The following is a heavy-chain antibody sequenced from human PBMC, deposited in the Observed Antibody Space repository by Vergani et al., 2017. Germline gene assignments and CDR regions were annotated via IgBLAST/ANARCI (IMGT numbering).Heavy chain of an antibody. Sequence: QVQLQESGPGLVKPSQTLSLTCTVSGGSISSGSYYWSWIRQPAGQGLEWIGRIYTSGSTNYNPSLKSRVTISVDTSKNQFSLKLSSVTAADTAVYYCARVWNEAGYYYYMDVWGKGTTVTVSS. J-gene: IGHJ6*03. CDR2: IYTSGST. V-gene: IGHV4-61*02. CDR1: GGSISSGSYY. CDR3: ARVWNEAGYYYYMDV. D-gene: IGHD1-1*01.